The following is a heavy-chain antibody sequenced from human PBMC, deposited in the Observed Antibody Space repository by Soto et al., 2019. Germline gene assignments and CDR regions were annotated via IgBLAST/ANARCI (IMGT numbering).Heavy chain of an antibody. J-gene: IGHJ4*02. CDR1: GFTFSSYA. Sequence: GGSLRLSCAASGFTFSSYAMHWVRQAPGKGLEWVAVISYDGSNKYYADSVKGRFTISRDNSKNTLYLQMNSLRAEDTAVYYCARDSRWYYFDYWGQGTLVTVSS. CDR3: ARDSRWYYFDY. CDR2: ISYDGSNK. D-gene: IGHD2-15*01. V-gene: IGHV3-30-3*01.